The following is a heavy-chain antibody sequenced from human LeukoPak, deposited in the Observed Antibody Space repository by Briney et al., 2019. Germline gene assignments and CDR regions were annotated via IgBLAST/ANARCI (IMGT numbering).Heavy chain of an antibody. CDR3: AKASGNNWFDP. Sequence: GGSLRLSCAASGFTFSSYGMHWVRQAPGKGLEWVTFIRYDGNDKYYTDSVMGRFTISRDNSKNTLYPQMSGLRPDDTAIYYCAKASGNNWFDPWGQGTLVTVSS. D-gene: IGHD1-26*01. J-gene: IGHJ5*02. CDR2: IRYDGNDK. V-gene: IGHV3-30*02. CDR1: GFTFSSYG.